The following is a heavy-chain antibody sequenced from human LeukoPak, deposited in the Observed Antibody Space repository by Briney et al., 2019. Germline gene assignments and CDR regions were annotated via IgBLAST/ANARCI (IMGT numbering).Heavy chain of an antibody. V-gene: IGHV3-74*01. D-gene: IGHD6-25*01. J-gene: IGHJ2*01. Sequence: GGSLRLSCAASGFTFSSYWMHWVRQAPGKGLVWVSRINSGGSSTSYADSVKGRFTISRDNAKNTLYLQMNSLRAEDTAVYYCASPAAGSYLDLWGRGTLVTVSS. CDR3: ASPAAGSYLDL. CDR1: GFTFSSYW. CDR2: INSGGSST.